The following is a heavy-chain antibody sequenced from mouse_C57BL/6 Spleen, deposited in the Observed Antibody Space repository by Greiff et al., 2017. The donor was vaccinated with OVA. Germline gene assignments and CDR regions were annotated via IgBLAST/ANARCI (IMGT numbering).Heavy chain of an antibody. V-gene: IGHV1-76*01. Sequence: VQRVESGAELVRPGASVKLSCKASGYTFTDYYINWVKQRPGQGLEWIARIYPGSGNTYYNEKFKGKATLTAEKSSSTAYMQLSSLTSEDSAVYFCARWADLPHYYAMDYWGQGTSVTVSS. CDR1: GYTFTDYY. CDR2: IYPGSGNT. D-gene: IGHD3-3*01. J-gene: IGHJ4*01. CDR3: ARWADLPHYYAMDY.